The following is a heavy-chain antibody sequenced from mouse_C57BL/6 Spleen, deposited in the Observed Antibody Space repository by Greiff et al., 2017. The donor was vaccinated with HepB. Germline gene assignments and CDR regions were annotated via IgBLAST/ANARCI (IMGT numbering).Heavy chain of an antibody. V-gene: IGHV1-55*01. Sequence: VQLQQPGAELVKPGASVKMSCKASGYTFTSYWITWVKQRPGQGLEWIGDIYPGSGSTNYNEKFKSKATLTVDTSSSTAYMQLSSLTSEDSAVYYCARYYYGSSLNAMDYWGQGTSVTVSS. CDR1: GYTFTSYW. J-gene: IGHJ4*01. CDR2: IYPGSGST. CDR3: ARYYYGSSLNAMDY. D-gene: IGHD1-1*01.